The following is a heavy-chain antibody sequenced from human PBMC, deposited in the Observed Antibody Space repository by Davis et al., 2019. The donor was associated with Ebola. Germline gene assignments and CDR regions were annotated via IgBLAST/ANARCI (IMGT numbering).Heavy chain of an antibody. J-gene: IGHJ4*02. Sequence: MPSETLSLTCGVKSGSFSGYFWNWIRQPPGKGLEWIGEIDWSGDTTYNPSLKSRVTISLDTSKNQFYLKMRSVTAADTSIYFCARSSVDLSARFDYWGQGTLVTVSS. CDR3: ARSSVDLSARFDY. CDR1: SGSFSGYF. CDR2: IDWSGDT. D-gene: IGHD2-8*01. V-gene: IGHV4-34*01.